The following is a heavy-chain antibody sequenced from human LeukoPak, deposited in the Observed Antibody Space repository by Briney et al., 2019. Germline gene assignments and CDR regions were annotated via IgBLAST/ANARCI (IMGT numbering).Heavy chain of an antibody. V-gene: IGHV1-69*02. J-gene: IGHJ5*02. Sequence: ASVKVSCKASGGTFSSYTISWVRQAPGQGLEWMGRIIPILGIANYAQKFQGRVTITADKSTSTAYMELSSLGSEDTAVYYCARTSGSGSEGGWFDPWGQGTLVTVSS. CDR2: IIPILGIA. CDR1: GGTFSSYT. CDR3: ARTSGSGSEGGWFDP. D-gene: IGHD3-10*01.